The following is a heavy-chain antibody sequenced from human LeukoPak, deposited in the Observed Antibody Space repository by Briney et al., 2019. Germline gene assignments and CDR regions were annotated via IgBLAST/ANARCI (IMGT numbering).Heavy chain of an antibody. V-gene: IGHV3-43*01. J-gene: IGHJ4*02. D-gene: IGHD3-22*01. CDR2: ISWDGGST. CDR1: GFTFHDYT. CDR3: AKDFGVVAMYYFDS. Sequence: PGGSLRLSCAASGFTFHDYTMHWVRHAPGKGLEWVSLISWDGGSTSYAESVKGRFTISRDNSKNSLSLQMHSLRAEDTALYYCAKDFGVVAMYYFDSWGQGTLVTVSS.